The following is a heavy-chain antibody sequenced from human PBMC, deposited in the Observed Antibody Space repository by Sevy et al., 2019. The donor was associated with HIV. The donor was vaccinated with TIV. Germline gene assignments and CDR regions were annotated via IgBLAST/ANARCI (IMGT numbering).Heavy chain of an antibody. D-gene: IGHD3-22*01. Sequence: GGSLRLSCAASGFTFSSYSMNWVRQAPGKGLEWVSSISSSSSYIYYADSVKGRFTISRDNAKNSLYLQMNSLRAEDTAVYYCARDIEADRRGYYSNSPDYWGQGTLVTVSS. J-gene: IGHJ4*02. CDR2: ISSSSSYI. CDR3: ARDIEADRRGYYSNSPDY. CDR1: GFTFSSYS. V-gene: IGHV3-21*01.